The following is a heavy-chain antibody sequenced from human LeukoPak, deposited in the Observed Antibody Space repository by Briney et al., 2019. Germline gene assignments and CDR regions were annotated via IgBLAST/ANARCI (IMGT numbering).Heavy chain of an antibody. J-gene: IGHJ4*02. CDR1: GFTFSNAW. CDR3: TTDARWSGSYFG. V-gene: IGHV3-15*01. CDR2: IKSKTDGGTT. D-gene: IGHD1-26*01. Sequence: GGSLRPSCVASGFTFSNAWMSWVRQAPGKGLEWVARIKSKTDGGTTDYAAPVKGRFTISRDDSKNTLYLEMNSLKTEDTAVYYCTTDARWSGSYFGWGQGTLVTVSS.